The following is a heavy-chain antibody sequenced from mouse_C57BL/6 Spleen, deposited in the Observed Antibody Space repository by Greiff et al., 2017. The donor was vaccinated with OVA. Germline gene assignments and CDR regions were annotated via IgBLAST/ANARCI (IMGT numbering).Heavy chain of an antibody. CDR1: GFTFSDYG. CDR2: ISSGSSTI. Sequence: EVKLVESGGGLVKPGGSLKLSCAASGFTFSDYGMHWVRQAPEKGLEWVAYISSGSSTIYYADTVKGRFTISRDNAKNTLFLQMTSRRSEDTAMYYYAIDYSHYFDDWGQGTTLTVSS. CDR3: AIDYSHYFDD. D-gene: IGHD2-4*01. J-gene: IGHJ2*01. V-gene: IGHV5-17*01.